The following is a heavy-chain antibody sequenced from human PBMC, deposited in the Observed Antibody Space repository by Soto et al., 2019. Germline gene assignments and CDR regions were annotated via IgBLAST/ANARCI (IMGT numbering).Heavy chain of an antibody. CDR1: GGTFRNYA. Sequence: QVQLVQSGAEVKKLGSSVKLSCKTSGGTFRNYAINWVRQAPGQGLEWMGGSIPVFGTANYAQTFQCRFTITADESTSTAYMELSSLRSEDTAVYYCAIPLPKQQLVRGAFDHWGQGTLVTVAS. D-gene: IGHD6-13*01. J-gene: IGHJ4*02. CDR2: SIPVFGTA. CDR3: AIPLPKQQLVRGAFDH. V-gene: IGHV1-69*01.